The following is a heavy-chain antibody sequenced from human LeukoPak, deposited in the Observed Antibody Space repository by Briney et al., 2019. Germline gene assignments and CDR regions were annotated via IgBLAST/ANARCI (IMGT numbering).Heavy chain of an antibody. CDR1: GYSISSGYY. CDR3: ARGADSSGYYLDY. CDR2: IYHSGST. Sequence: SETLSLTCTVSGYSISSGYYWGWIRQPPGKGLEWIGSIYHSGSTYYNPSLKSRVTISVDTSKNQFSLKLSSVTAADTAVYYCARGADSSGYYLDYWGQGTLVTVSS. V-gene: IGHV4-38-2*02. D-gene: IGHD3-22*01. J-gene: IGHJ4*02.